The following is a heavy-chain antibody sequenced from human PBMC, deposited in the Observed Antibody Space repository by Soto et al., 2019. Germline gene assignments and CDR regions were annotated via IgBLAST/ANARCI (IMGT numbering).Heavy chain of an antibody. CDR2: ISNNGDTA. J-gene: IGHJ4*02. V-gene: IGHV3-23*01. D-gene: IGHD3-16*02. CDR3: AMSRFFIGVIVTLLDS. Sequence: EVQLLESGGGLVQPGGSLTLSCATSGFTFSSYAMVWVRQAAEKGLAWVARISNNGDTAYYADSVKGRFTISRGNSENTLYLQMNGLSAYDTALYCCAMSRFFIGVIVTLLDSWGQGTQVTVSS. CDR1: GFTFSSYA.